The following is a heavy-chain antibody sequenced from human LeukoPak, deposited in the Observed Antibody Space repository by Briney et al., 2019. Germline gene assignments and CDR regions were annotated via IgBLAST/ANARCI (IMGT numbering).Heavy chain of an antibody. CDR1: GFTFSNYN. Sequence: GGSLRLSCAASGFTFSNYNMNWVRQAPGKGLEWVSSITSTSSYIYYADSVKGRFTISRDNSKNTLYLQMNSLRAEDTAVYYCAKEQRGYTGYAVGSWFDPWGQGTLVTVSS. V-gene: IGHV3-21*04. CDR3: AKEQRGYTGYAVGSWFDP. D-gene: IGHD5-12*01. CDR2: ITSTSSYI. J-gene: IGHJ5*02.